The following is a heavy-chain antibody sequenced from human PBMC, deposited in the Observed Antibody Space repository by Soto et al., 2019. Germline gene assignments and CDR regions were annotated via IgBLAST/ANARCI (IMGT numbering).Heavy chain of an antibody. CDR1: GFTFSSYG. CDR2: IYYDGSNK. CDR3: ARDLGVVDPFQYDSSGPGEY. V-gene: IGHV3-33*01. D-gene: IGHD3-22*01. Sequence: GGSLRLSCAASGFTFSSYGMHWVRQAPGKGLEWVAVIYYDGSNKYYADSVKGRFTISRDNSKSTVHLQMNSLRAEDTAVYYCARDLGVVDPFQYDSSGPGEYWGQGTLVTVSS. J-gene: IGHJ4*02.